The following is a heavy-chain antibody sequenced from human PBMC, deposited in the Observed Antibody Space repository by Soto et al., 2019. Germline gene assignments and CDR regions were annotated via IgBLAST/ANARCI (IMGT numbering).Heavy chain of an antibody. Sequence: SGPTLVNPTQTLTLTCTFSGFSLSTSGVGVGWIRQPPGKALEWLALIYWDDDKRYSPSLKSRLTITKETSKNQVVLTMTNMDPVDTATYYCAHTTGHGSGSYYYYYMDVWGKGTTVTVS. J-gene: IGHJ6*03. CDR1: GFSLSTSGVG. CDR3: AHTTGHGSGSYYYYYMDV. CDR2: IYWDDDK. D-gene: IGHD3-10*01. V-gene: IGHV2-5*02.